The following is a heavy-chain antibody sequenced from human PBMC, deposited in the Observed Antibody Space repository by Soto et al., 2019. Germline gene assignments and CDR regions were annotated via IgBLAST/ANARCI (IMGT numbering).Heavy chain of an antibody. V-gene: IGHV1-18*01. CDR3: ARGRDSLGIAAAGGDYYYYMDV. CDR1: GYTFTSYG. D-gene: IGHD6-13*01. CDR2: ISAYNGNT. Sequence: ASVKVSCKASGYTFTSYGISWVRQAPGQGLEWMGWISAYNGNTNYAQELQGRVTMTTDTSTSTAYMELRSLRSDDTAVYYCARGRDSLGIAAAGGDYYYYMDVWGKGTTVTVSS. J-gene: IGHJ6*03.